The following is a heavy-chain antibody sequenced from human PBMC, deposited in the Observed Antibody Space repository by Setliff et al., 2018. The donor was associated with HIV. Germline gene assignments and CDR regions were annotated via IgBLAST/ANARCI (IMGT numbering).Heavy chain of an antibody. CDR3: ASRVGLYY. CDR2: IKQDGSEE. J-gene: IGHJ4*02. CDR1: GFTFSTYW. V-gene: IGHV3-7*03. D-gene: IGHD2-15*01. Sequence: ETLSLSCAASGFTFSTYWMIWVRQAPGKGLEWVAKIKQDGSEEYYVDSVKGRFTISRDNAKKSVYLEMNSLRDEDTAVYYCASRVGLYYWGQGTLVTVSS.